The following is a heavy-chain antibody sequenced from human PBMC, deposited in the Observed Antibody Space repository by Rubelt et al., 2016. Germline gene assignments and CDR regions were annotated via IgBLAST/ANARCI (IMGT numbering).Heavy chain of an antibody. D-gene: IGHD1-26*01. CDR2: ISGSGGST. CDR1: GFTFSSYA. J-gene: IGHJ4*02. V-gene: IGHV3-23*01. Sequence: EVQLLESGGGLVQPGGSLRLSCAASGFTFSSYAMSWVRQAPGKGLEWVSAISGSGGSTYYADSVQGRFTIARDNAKNPMYLQMNSLRAEDTAVYYCAKVGGGRVGAFDYWGQGTLVTVSS. CDR3: AKVGGGRVGAFDY.